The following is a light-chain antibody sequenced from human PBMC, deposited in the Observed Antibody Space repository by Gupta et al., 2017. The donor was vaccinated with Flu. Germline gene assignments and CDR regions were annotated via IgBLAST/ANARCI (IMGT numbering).Light chain of an antibody. CDR2: EVS. CDR1: SDVGAYNY. V-gene: IGLV2-14*01. J-gene: IGLJ3*02. Sequence: SDVGAYNYVSWYQQHPGEAPKLMIYEVSYRPSGISNRFSGSKSGNTASLTISGLQAGDEADYYCSSYTGSGTVFGGGTKVAVL. CDR3: SSYTGSGTV.